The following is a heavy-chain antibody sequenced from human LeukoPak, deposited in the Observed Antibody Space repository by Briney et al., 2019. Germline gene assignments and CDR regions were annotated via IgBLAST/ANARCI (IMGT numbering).Heavy chain of an antibody. Sequence: GSVNVSCKASGYTFSSYYMHWVRQAPGQGLEWMGIINPSGGSTSYAQKFQGRVTMTRDTSTSTVYMELSSLRSEDTAVYYCARDLGIVVVVAATPGVDYWGQGTLVTVSS. CDR3: ARDLGIVVVVAATPGVDY. CDR1: GYTFSSYY. V-gene: IGHV1-46*01. D-gene: IGHD2-15*01. CDR2: INPSGGST. J-gene: IGHJ4*02.